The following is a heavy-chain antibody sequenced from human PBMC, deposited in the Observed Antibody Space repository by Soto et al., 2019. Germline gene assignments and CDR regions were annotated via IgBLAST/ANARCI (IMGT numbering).Heavy chain of an antibody. CDR3: ASAPHSDYYGMDV. V-gene: IGHV4-34*01. J-gene: IGHJ6*02. Sequence: SETLSLTCAVYGGSFSGYYWSWIRQPPGKGLEWIGEINHSGSTNYNPSLKSRVTISVDTSKNQFSLKLSSVTAADTAVYYCASAPHSDYYGMDVWRQATTVTAP. CDR1: GGSFSGYY. CDR2: INHSGST.